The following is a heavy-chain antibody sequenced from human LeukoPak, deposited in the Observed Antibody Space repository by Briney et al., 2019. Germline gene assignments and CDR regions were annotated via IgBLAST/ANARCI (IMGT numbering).Heavy chain of an antibody. D-gene: IGHD1-26*01. CDR3: ARSLRWELLGYYFDY. V-gene: IGHV1-18*01. CDR1: GYTFTSYG. J-gene: IGHJ4*02. CDR2: ISAYNGNT. Sequence: ASVKVSCKASGYTFTSYGISWVRQAPGQGLEWMGWISAYNGNTNYAQKLQGRVTMTTDTSTSTAYMELRSLRSDDTAVYYCARSLRWELLGYYFDYWGQGTLVTVSS.